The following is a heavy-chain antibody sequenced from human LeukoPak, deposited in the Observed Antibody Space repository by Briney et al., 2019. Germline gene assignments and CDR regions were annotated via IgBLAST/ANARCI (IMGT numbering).Heavy chain of an antibody. V-gene: IGHV3-21*01. CDR3: ASLTDIEAGAVRY. CDR1: GFTFSSYS. Sequence: GGSLRLSCAASGFTFSSYSMNWVRQAPGKGLEWVSSISSSSSYIYYADSVKGRFTISRDNAKNSLYLQTNSLRAEDTAVYYCASLTDIEAGAVRYWGQGTLVTVSS. J-gene: IGHJ4*02. CDR2: ISSSSSYI. D-gene: IGHD1-26*01.